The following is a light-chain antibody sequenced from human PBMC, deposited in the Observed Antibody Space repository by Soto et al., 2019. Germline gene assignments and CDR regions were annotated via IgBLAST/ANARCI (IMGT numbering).Light chain of an antibody. CDR3: QTWGTGTVI. Sequence: QPVLTQSPSASASLGASVKLTCTLSSGHSSYAIAWHQQQPEKGPRYLMKLNSDGSHSKGDGIPDRFSGSSSGAERYLTISSLRSEDEADYYCQTWGTGTVIFGGGTKVTVL. J-gene: IGLJ2*01. V-gene: IGLV4-69*01. CDR1: SGHSSYA. CDR2: LNSDGSH.